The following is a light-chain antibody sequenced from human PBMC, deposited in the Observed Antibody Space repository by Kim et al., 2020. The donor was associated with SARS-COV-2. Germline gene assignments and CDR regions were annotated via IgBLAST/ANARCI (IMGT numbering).Light chain of an antibody. Sequence: QSITISCTGTSSDVGVYNYVSWYQQHPGKAPKLMIYDVSNRPSGVSNRFSGSKSGNTASLTISGLQAEDEADYYCGSYTSSSTLVFGGGTKLTVL. CDR2: DVS. CDR3: GSYTSSSTLV. CDR1: SSDVGVYNY. V-gene: IGLV2-14*04. J-gene: IGLJ3*02.